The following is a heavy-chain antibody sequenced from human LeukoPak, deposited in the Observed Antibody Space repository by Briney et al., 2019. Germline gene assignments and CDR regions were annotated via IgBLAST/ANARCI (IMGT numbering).Heavy chain of an antibody. CDR2: IYFSGST. CDR1: GGSFGGYY. J-gene: IGHJ5*02. V-gene: IGHV4-34*01. CDR3: ARVGRQYYYGSGSYSNWFDP. Sequence: SETLSLTCAVYGGSFGGYYWGWSRQPPGKGLGWFGRIYFSGSTYYNPSLKSRVTISVDTFRNQFSLKLSSVTAADTAVYYCARVGRQYYYGSGSYSNWFDPWGQGTLVTVSS. D-gene: IGHD3-10*01.